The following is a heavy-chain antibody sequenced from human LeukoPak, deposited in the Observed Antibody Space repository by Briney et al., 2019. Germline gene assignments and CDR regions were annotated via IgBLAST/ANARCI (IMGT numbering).Heavy chain of an antibody. CDR2: ISGYNGNT. Sequence: GASVKVSCKASGYTFTSYGISWVRQAPGQGLEWTGWISGYNGNTNYAQKLQGRVTMTTDTSTNTAYMELRSLRSDDTAVYYCARHKQLVPPFDPWGQGTLVTVSS. CDR1: GYTFTSYG. V-gene: IGHV1-18*01. D-gene: IGHD6-13*01. CDR3: ARHKQLVPPFDP. J-gene: IGHJ5*02.